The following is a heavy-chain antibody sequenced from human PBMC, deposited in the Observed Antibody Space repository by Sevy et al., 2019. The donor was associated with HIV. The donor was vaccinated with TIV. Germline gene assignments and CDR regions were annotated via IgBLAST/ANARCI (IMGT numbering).Heavy chain of an antibody. D-gene: IGHD3-22*01. V-gene: IGHV4-59*01. CDR1: GGSISSYY. Sequence: SETLSLTCTVSGGSISSYYWSWIRQPPGKGLEWIGYIYYSGSANYNPSLKSRVTISVDTSKNQFSLKLSSVTAADTAVYYCAMTYHYDSSGQRDYYYGMDVWGQGPRSPSP. J-gene: IGHJ6*02. CDR3: AMTYHYDSSGQRDYYYGMDV. CDR2: IYYSGSA.